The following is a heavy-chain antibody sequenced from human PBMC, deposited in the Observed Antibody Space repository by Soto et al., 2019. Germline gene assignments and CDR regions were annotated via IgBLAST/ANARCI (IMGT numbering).Heavy chain of an antibody. Sequence: PLETLCLTCAVSGGSISSSDWWSWVRQPPGKGLEWIGEIYHSGSTNYNPSLKSRVTISVDKSKNQFSLKLSSVTAADTAVYYCARNYYGSGQRNWFDPWGQGTLVTVSS. D-gene: IGHD3-10*01. J-gene: IGHJ5*02. CDR2: IYHSGST. V-gene: IGHV4-4*02. CDR1: GGSISSSDW. CDR3: ARNYYGSGQRNWFDP.